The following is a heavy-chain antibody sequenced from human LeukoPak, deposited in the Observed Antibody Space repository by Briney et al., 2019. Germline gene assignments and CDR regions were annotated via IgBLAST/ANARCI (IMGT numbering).Heavy chain of an antibody. Sequence: GGSLRLSCAASGFTFSSYSMSWVRQAPGKGLEWVAAISGSGGGKYYVDSVKGRLTISRDNAKNSRYLQMNSLRAEDTGVYYCATTYSYDSSARGTFDYWGQGTLVTVSS. CDR3: ATTYSYDSSARGTFDY. D-gene: IGHD3-22*01. CDR2: ISGSGGGK. V-gene: IGHV3-23*01. CDR1: GFTFSSYS. J-gene: IGHJ4*02.